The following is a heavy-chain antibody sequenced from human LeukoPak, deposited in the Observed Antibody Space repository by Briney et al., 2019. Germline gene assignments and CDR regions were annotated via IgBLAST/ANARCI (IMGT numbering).Heavy chain of an antibody. V-gene: IGHV1-69*05. Sequence: GASVKVSCKAPGGTFSSYAISWVRQAPGQGLEWMGGIIPIFGIANYAQKFQGRVTITTDESTSTAYMELSSLRSEDTAMYYCARGYCSGTSCPPFDPWGQGTLVTVSS. CDR2: IIPIFGIA. J-gene: IGHJ5*02. CDR3: ARGYCSGTSCPPFDP. D-gene: IGHD2-2*01. CDR1: GGTFSSYA.